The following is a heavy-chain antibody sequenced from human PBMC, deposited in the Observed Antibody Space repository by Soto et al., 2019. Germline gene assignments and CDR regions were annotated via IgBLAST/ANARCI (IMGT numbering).Heavy chain of an antibody. J-gene: IGHJ6*02. CDR2: IDPSDSYT. CDR3: ARRPSDLVSSSWSYYGMDV. D-gene: IGHD6-13*01. CDR1: GHSFTSYW. Sequence: GESLKISCKGSGHSFTSYWISWVRQMPGKGLEWMGRIDPSDSYTNYSPSFQGHVTISADKSISTAYLQWSSLKASDTAMYYCARRPSDLVSSSWSYYGMDVWGQGTTVTVSS. V-gene: IGHV5-10-1*01.